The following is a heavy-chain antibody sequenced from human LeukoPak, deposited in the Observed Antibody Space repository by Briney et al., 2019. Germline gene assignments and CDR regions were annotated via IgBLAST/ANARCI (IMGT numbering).Heavy chain of an antibody. CDR3: AKDRRYSSAIGS. CDR2: ISYDGSNK. J-gene: IGHJ4*02. CDR1: GFTFSSYG. V-gene: IGHV3-30*18. Sequence: PGGSLRLSCAASGFTFSSYGMHWVRQAPGKGLEWVAVISYDGSNKYYADSVKGRFTISRDNSKNTLYLQMNSLRAEDTAVYYCAKDRRYSSAIGSWGQGTLVTVSS. D-gene: IGHD6-25*01.